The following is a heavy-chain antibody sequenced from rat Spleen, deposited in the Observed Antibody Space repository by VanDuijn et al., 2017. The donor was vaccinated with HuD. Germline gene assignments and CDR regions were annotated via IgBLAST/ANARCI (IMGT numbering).Heavy chain of an antibody. J-gene: IGHJ2*01. CDR3: ARGGAGYFFDY. Sequence: QVQLKESGPGLAQPSQTLSLTCTVSGFSLTSYDVHWVRQPPGKGLEWMGGIWGDGSTDYNSALTSRLSISRDTSKSQVFLKMNSLQTEDTAMYFCARGGAGYFFDYWGQGVMVTVSS. D-gene: IGHD1-6*01. CDR1: GFSLTSYD. CDR2: IWGDGST. V-gene: IGHV2-1*01.